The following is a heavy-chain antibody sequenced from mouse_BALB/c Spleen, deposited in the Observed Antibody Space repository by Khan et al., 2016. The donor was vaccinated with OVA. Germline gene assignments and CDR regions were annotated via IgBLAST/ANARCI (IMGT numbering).Heavy chain of an antibody. V-gene: IGHV5-6*01. D-gene: IGHD1-1*01. CDR3: TRHAYYYDSEGVAY. CDR1: GFTFSTYG. Sequence: EVQVVESGGDLVKPGGSLKLSCAASGFTFSTYGMSWVRQTPDRRLEWVATVSTGGTYTYYLDSVKGRFTLSRDIAKNTLYLQMSSLKSEDTAMFYWTRHAYYYDSEGVAYWGQGTLVTVSA. CDR2: VSTGGTYT. J-gene: IGHJ3*01.